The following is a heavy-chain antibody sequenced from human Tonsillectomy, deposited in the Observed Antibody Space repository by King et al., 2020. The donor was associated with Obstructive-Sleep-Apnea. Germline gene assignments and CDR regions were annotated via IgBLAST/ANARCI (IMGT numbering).Heavy chain of an antibody. D-gene: IGHD2-15*01. CDR1: GFIFSDYY. CDR2: ISSTSNTI. Sequence: HVQLVESGGGLVKPGGSLRLSCAASGFIFSDYYMNWIRQAPGKGLEWISYISSTSNTIYYEDSVKGRFTISRDNAKNLMSLQMNSLRADDTAVYFCARARGRGRVDYWGQGILVTVSS. J-gene: IGHJ4*02. CDR3: ARARGRGRVDY. V-gene: IGHV3-11*01.